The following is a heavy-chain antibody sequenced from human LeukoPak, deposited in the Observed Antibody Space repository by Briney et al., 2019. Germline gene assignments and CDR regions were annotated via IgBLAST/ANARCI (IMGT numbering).Heavy chain of an antibody. J-gene: IGHJ4*02. CDR3: AKSSGSYYNVDFDY. CDR1: GGSINSTSYY. D-gene: IGHD3-10*01. CDR2: IYYSGST. Sequence: SETLSLTCTVSGGSINSTSYYWGWIRQPPGKGLEWIGSIYYSGSTYYNPSLKSRVTISVDTSKNQFSLKLSSVTAADTAVYYCAKSSGSYYNVDFDYWGQGTLVTVSS. V-gene: IGHV4-39*07.